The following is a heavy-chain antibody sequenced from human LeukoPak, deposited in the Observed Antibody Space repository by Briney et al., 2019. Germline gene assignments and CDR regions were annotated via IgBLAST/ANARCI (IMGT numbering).Heavy chain of an antibody. CDR2: IKQDGSGK. CDR1: GFTFSSYW. D-gene: IGHD6-19*01. J-gene: IGHJ6*02. V-gene: IGHV3-7*01. CDR3: ARDTSPQWPLSYYYYGMDV. Sequence: PGGSLRLSCAASGFTFSSYWMSWVRQAPGKGLEWVANIKQDGSGKYYVDSVKGRFTISRDNAKNSLYLQMNSLRAEDTAVYYCARDTSPQWPLSYYYYGMDVWGQGTTVTVSS.